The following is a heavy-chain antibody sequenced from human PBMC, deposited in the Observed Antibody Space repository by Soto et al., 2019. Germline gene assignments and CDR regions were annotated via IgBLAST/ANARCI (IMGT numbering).Heavy chain of an antibody. J-gene: IGHJ4*02. Sequence: QVQLVQSGAEVKKPGASVKVSCKASGYTFTSYYMHWVRQAPGQGLEWMGIINPSGGSTSYAQKCXXRXTXXRDTSTSTVYMELSSLRSEDTAVYYCARDRVVIDYWGQGTLVTVSS. D-gene: IGHD3-22*01. CDR1: GYTFTSYY. V-gene: IGHV1-46*01. CDR2: INPSGGST. CDR3: ARDRVVIDY.